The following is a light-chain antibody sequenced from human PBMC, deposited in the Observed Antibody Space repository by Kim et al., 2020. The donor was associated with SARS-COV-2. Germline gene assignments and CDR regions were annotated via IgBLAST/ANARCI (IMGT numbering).Light chain of an antibody. CDR3: QQYDTWPRT. CDR1: QSVSSN. Sequence: VSPGERATLSCRASQSVSSNLAWYQQKPGQAPRLLIYGASTRATGIPTGFSGSGSETEFTLTISSLHSEDFAVYFCQQYDTWPRTFGQGTKVEIK. J-gene: IGKJ1*01. CDR2: GAS. V-gene: IGKV3-15*01.